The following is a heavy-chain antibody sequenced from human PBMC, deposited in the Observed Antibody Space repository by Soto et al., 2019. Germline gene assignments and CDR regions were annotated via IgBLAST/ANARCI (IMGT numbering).Heavy chain of an antibody. J-gene: IGHJ4*02. CDR2: VDSRGST. Sequence: GGSLRLSCAASGFTVSVNYMNWVRQAPGKGLEWVSLVDSRGSTYYADSVKGRFTISRDNSKNTLYLQMNSLRAEDTAVYYCAKDTLGTLDYWGQGTLVTVSS. V-gene: IGHV3-53*01. CDR1: GFTVSVNY. CDR3: AKDTLGTLDY.